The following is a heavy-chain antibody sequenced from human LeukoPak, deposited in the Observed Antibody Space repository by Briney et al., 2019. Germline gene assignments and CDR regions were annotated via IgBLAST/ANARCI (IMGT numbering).Heavy chain of an antibody. D-gene: IGHD1-26*01. CDR2: ISGSGGST. V-gene: IGHV3-23*01. CDR3: AKNGGSYRTFDY. J-gene: IGHJ4*02. CDR1: GFTFSSYA. Sequence: GGSLRLSCAASGFTFSSYAMSWVRQAPGKGLEWVSTISGSGGSTYYADSVKGRFTISRDNSKNTLYLQMNSPRAEDTAVYYCAKNGGSYRTFDYWGQGTLVTVSS.